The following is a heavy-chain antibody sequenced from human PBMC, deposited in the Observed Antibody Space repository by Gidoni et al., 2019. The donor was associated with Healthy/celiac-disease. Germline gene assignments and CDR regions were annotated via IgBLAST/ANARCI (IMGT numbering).Heavy chain of an antibody. D-gene: IGHD3-9*01. V-gene: IGHV3-33*01. Sequence: QVQLVESGGGVVQPGRSLRLSCAASGFTFSSYGMPWVRQAPGKGLEGVAVIWYDGSNKYYADSVKGRFTISRDNSKNTLYLQMNSLRAEDTAVYYCAATLLGGYYDILTGYTFDYWGQGTLVTVSS. J-gene: IGHJ4*02. CDR2: IWYDGSNK. CDR1: GFTFSSYG. CDR3: AATLLGGYYDILTGYTFDY.